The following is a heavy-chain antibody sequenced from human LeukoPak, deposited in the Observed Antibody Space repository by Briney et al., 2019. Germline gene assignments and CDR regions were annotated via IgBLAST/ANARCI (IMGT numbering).Heavy chain of an antibody. CDR2: INTNTGNP. D-gene: IGHD2-15*01. V-gene: IGHV7-4-1*02. Sequence: ASVKVSCKASGYTFTSYAMNWVRQAPGQGLEWMGWINTNTGNPTYAQGFTGRFVFSLDTSVSTAYLQISSLKAEDTAVYYCARLYCSGGSCYDDYWGQGTLVTVSS. CDR1: GYTFTSYA. J-gene: IGHJ4*02. CDR3: ARLYCSGGSCYDDY.